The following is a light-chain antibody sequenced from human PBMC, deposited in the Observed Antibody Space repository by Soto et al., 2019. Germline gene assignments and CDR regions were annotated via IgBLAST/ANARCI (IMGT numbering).Light chain of an antibody. CDR1: QSVSTSY. CDR2: GAS. Sequence: EIVLTQSPGTLSLSPGERATLACRASQSVSTSYLAWYQQKPGQAPRRLIYGASRSATGIPARFSGSGSGTDFTLSSSRLKLEEFAMYYCYHYDSSPPIAFGQGTRLEIK. CDR3: YHYDSSPPIA. V-gene: IGKV3-20*01. J-gene: IGKJ5*01.